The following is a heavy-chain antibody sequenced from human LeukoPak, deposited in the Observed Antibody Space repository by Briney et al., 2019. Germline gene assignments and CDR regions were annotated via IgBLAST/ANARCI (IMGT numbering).Heavy chain of an antibody. Sequence: GESLKISCKGSGYSFTSYWIGWVRQMPGKGLGWMGIIYPGDSDTRYSPSFQGQVTISADKSISTAYLQWSSLKASDTAMYYCARRKSRGYSGYGETDYWGQGTLVTVSS. CDR3: ARRKSRGYSGYGETDY. CDR2: IYPGDSDT. V-gene: IGHV5-51*01. D-gene: IGHD5-12*01. J-gene: IGHJ4*02. CDR1: GYSFTSYW.